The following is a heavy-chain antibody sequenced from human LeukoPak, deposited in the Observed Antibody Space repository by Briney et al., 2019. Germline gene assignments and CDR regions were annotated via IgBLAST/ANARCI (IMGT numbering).Heavy chain of an antibody. Sequence: PGGSLRLSCAASGFTFSSYGMSWVRQAPGKGLEWVSPFNGSGDSTYYADSVKGRFTISRDNSKNTLDLQMNSLRAEDTAVYYCAKKAPFGEFDYWGQGTLVTVSS. J-gene: IGHJ4*02. V-gene: IGHV3-23*01. CDR2: FNGSGDST. CDR1: GFTFSSYG. CDR3: AKKAPFGEFDY. D-gene: IGHD3-10*01.